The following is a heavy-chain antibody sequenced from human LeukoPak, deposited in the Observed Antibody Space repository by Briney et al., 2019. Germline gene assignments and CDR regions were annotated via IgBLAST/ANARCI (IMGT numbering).Heavy chain of an antibody. CDR3: AKATFGIAAASYYFDY. CDR2: ISSSGSTI. V-gene: IGHV3-11*01. CDR1: GFTFSDYY. D-gene: IGHD6-13*01. J-gene: IGHJ4*02. Sequence: GGSLRLSCAASGFTFSDYYMSWIRQAPGKGLEWVSYISSSGSTIYYADSVKGRFTISRDNAKNSLYLQMNSLRAEDTALYYCAKATFGIAAASYYFDYWGQGTLVTVSS.